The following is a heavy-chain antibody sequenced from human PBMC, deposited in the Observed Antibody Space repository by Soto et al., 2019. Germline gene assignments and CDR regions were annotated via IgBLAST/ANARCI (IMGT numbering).Heavy chain of an antibody. Sequence: HPGGSLRLSCAASGFTFSNYDMHWVRQAPGKGLEWVAVVSYDGKNKLYVDSVKGRFTISRDNSKNTLYLQMNSLRAEDTAVYYCAKSPWEGVIALFDYWGQGTLVTVSS. CDR2: VSYDGKNK. V-gene: IGHV3-30*18. CDR1: GFTFSNYD. CDR3: AKSPWEGVIALFDY. D-gene: IGHD3-16*02. J-gene: IGHJ4*02.